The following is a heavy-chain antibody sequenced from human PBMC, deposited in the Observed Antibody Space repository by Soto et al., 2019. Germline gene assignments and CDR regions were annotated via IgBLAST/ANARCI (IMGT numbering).Heavy chain of an antibody. J-gene: IGHJ6*02. CDR2: IYYSGST. Sequence: SETLSLTCTVSGGSIISGGYYWSWIRQHPGKGLEWIGYIYYSGSTYYNPSLKSRVTISVDTSKNQFSLKLSSVTAADTAVYYCPRESLNAMVVWGQETTVTVS. CDR1: GGSIISGGYY. V-gene: IGHV4-31*03. CDR3: PRESLNAMVV.